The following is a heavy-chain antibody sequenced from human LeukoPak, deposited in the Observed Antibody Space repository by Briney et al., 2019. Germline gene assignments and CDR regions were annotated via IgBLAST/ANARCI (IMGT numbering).Heavy chain of an antibody. J-gene: IGHJ4*02. V-gene: IGHV3-9*03. CDR3: AKGTQNYYDSSGALMDY. CDR2: ISWNSGTI. Sequence: PGGSLRLSXAASGFTFDDYAMHWVRQAPGKGLEWVSGISWNSGTIGYADSVKGRFTISRENAKNSLYLQMNSLRAEDMALYYCAKGTQNYYDSSGALMDYWGQGTLVTVSS. D-gene: IGHD3-22*01. CDR1: GFTFDDYA.